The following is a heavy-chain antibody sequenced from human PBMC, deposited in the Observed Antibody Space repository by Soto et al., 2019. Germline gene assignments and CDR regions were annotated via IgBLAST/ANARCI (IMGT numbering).Heavy chain of an antibody. CDR3: ARMGPMAARPSY. V-gene: IGHV3-11*01. CDR2: VSSSGTTM. CDR1: GFTFSDYD. Sequence: PGGYLRISCAASGFTFSDYDMSWIRQSPGKGLEWVSFVSSSGTTMYFADSVKGRFTSSRDNAKNSLYLQMNSLRAEDTAVYYCARMGPMAARPSYWGQGTLVTVSS. J-gene: IGHJ4*02. D-gene: IGHD6-6*01.